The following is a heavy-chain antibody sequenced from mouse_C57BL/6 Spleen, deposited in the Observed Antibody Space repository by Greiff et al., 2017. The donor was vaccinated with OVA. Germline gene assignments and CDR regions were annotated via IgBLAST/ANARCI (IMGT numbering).Heavy chain of an antibody. V-gene: IGHV1-54*01. D-gene: IGHD3-1*01. CDR2: INPGSGGT. CDR1: GYAFTNYL. J-gene: IGHJ4*01. Sequence: QVQLQQSGAELVRPGTSVKVSCKASGYAFTNYLIEWVKQRPGQGLEWIGVINPGSGGTNYNEKFKGKATLTADKSSSTAYMQLSSLTSEDSAVYFCARGGLRGGYAMDYWGQGTSVTVSS. CDR3: ARGGLRGGYAMDY.